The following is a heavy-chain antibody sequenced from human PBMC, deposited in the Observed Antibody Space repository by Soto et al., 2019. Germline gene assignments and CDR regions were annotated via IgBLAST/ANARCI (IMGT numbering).Heavy chain of an antibody. CDR3: VSSFHYYDSSGYPYFDY. D-gene: IGHD3-22*01. Sequence: SCPTLVNPTQTLTLTCTFSGFSLSTSGVVVGWIRQPPGKALEWLALIYWDDDKRYSPSLKSRLTITKDTSKNQVVLTMTNMDPVDTATYYCVSSFHYYDSSGYPYFDYWGQGTLVTVSS. CDR1: GFSLSTSGVV. V-gene: IGHV2-5*02. CDR2: IYWDDDK. J-gene: IGHJ4*02.